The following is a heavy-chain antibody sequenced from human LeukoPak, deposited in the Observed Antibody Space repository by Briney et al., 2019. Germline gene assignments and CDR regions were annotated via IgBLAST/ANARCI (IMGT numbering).Heavy chain of an antibody. CDR3: TRGEAAPDTETFDI. D-gene: IGHD6-13*01. CDR2: INHSGST. CDR1: GGSISSYY. J-gene: IGHJ3*02. V-gene: IGHV4-34*01. Sequence: PSETLSLTCTVSGGSISSYYWSWIRQPPGKGLEWIGEINHSGSTNYNPSLKSRVTISVDTSKNQFSLKLRSVTAADTAVYYCTRGEAAPDTETFDIWGQGTMVTVSS.